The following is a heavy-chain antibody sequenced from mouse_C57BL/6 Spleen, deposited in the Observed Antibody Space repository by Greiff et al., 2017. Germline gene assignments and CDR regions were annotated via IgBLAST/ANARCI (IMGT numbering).Heavy chain of an antibody. V-gene: IGHV5-4*03. J-gene: IGHJ1*03. CDR1: GFTFSSYA. CDR2: ISDGGSYT. CDR3: ARPPLYYGSSDRYFDV. Sequence: EVKLVESGGGLVKPGGSLKLSCAASGFTFSSYAMSWVRQTPEKRLEWVATISDGGSYTYYPDNVKGRFTISRDNAKNNLYLQMSHLKSEDTAMYYCARPPLYYGSSDRYFDVGGTGTTVTVSS. D-gene: IGHD1-1*01.